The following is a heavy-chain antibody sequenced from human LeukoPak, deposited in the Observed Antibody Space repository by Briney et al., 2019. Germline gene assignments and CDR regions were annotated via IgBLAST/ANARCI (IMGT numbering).Heavy chain of an antibody. CDR2: TYVSSGST. V-gene: IGHV3-23*01. D-gene: IGHD3-22*01. CDR3: AKGSYNYDSSADYMDV. CDR1: GFTFSSYA. Sequence: PGRSLTLSCAAAGFTFSSYAMSWVRQAPGRGLEWVSTTYVSSGSTYYAHSVKGRFTVSRDTSKNTLYLQIIGLRAEDTAVYYCAKGSYNYDSSADYMDVWGKGTTVTVSS. J-gene: IGHJ6*03.